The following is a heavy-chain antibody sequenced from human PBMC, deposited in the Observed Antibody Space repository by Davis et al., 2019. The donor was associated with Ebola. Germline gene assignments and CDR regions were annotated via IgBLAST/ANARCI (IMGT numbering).Heavy chain of an antibody. Sequence: GESLKISCAASGFAFNAYAMNWLRQAPGKGLEWVSSISYDSSHTYYADSVKGRFTISRDNSKNTLYLQMNSLRVEDTAVYYCAKFSTYLDSTGYYLDYWGQGTLVTVSS. J-gene: IGHJ4*02. D-gene: IGHD3-22*01. V-gene: IGHV3-23*01. CDR1: GFAFNAYA. CDR3: AKFSTYLDSTGYYLDY. CDR2: ISYDSSHT.